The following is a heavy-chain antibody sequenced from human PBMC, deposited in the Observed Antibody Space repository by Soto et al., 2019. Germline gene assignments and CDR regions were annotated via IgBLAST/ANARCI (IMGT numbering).Heavy chain of an antibody. Sequence: PGGSLRLSCAASGFTFSSHGMHWVRQAPGKGLEWVAVIWYDGSNKYYADSVKGRFTISRDNSKYTLYLQMNSLRAEDTAVYYCARATGSYGLFDYWGQGALVTVSS. D-gene: IGHD1-26*01. CDR3: ARATGSYGLFDY. CDR1: GFTFSSHG. CDR2: IWYDGSNK. J-gene: IGHJ4*02. V-gene: IGHV3-33*01.